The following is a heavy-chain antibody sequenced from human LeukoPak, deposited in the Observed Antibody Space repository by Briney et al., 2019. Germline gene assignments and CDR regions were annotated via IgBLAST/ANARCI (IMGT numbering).Heavy chain of an antibody. J-gene: IGHJ6*02. CDR3: ASSSSWYSRWYYGMDV. CDR1: GYSFTSYW. V-gene: IGHV5-51*01. Sequence: AGESLKISCKGCGYSFTSYWIGWVRQMPGKGLEWMGIIYPGDSDTRYSPSFQGQVTISADKSISTAYLQWSSLKASDTAMYYCASSSSWYSRWYYGMDVWGQGTTVTVSS. D-gene: IGHD6-13*01. CDR2: IYPGDSDT.